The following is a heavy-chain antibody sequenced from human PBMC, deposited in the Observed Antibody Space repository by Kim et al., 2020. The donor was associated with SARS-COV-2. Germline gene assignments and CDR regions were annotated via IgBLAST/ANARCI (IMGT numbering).Heavy chain of an antibody. Sequence: SVKVSCKASGGTFSSYAISWVRRAPGQGLEWMGRIIPILGIANYAQKFQGRVTITADKSTSTAYMELSSLRSEDTAVYYCARQLLLWFGELPYYFDYWGQGTLVTVSS. D-gene: IGHD3-10*01. J-gene: IGHJ4*02. CDR3: ARQLLLWFGELPYYFDY. CDR2: IIPILGIA. V-gene: IGHV1-69*04. CDR1: GGTFSSYA.